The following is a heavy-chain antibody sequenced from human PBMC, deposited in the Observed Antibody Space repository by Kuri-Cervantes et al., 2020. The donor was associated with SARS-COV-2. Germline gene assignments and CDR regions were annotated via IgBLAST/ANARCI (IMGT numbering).Heavy chain of an antibody. Sequence: GGAGRLSCSASGFTFSDYYMSWVRQAPVKGLEWVSYIGSSGSTIYYADSVKGRFTISRDNAKNSLYLQMNSLRAEDTAVYYCARTGLPGWYYYYGMDVWGQGTTVTVSS. D-gene: IGHD2-15*01. CDR1: GFTFSDYY. CDR2: IGSSGSTI. J-gene: IGHJ6*02. CDR3: ARTGLPGWYYYYGMDV. V-gene: IGHV3-11*01.